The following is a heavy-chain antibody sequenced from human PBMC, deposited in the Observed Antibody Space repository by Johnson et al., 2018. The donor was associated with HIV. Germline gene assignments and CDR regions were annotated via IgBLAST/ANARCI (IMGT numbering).Heavy chain of an antibody. V-gene: IGHV3-74*01. CDR2: INSDGSST. D-gene: IGHD3-9*01. CDR3: AREEGTDILTRGDAFDI. CDR1: GFTFSSYW. Sequence: VQLVESGGGLVQPGGSLRLSCAASGFTFSSYWMHWVRQAPGKGLVWVSRINSDGSSTRYADSVKGRFTISRDNAKNTLYLQMNSLRAEDTAVYYCAREEGTDILTRGDAFDIWGQGTMVTVSS. J-gene: IGHJ3*02.